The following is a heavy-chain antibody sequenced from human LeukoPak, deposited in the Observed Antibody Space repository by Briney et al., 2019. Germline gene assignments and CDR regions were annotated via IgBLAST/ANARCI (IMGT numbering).Heavy chain of an antibody. CDR2: ISGSGARV. CDR3: AKEVVLGETNYYYYGMDV. CDR1: GFNFRGYA. D-gene: IGHD1-26*01. Sequence: GGSLRLSCAASGFNFRGYAMSWVRQSPGKGREWVSPISGSGARVQYAESVRGRFTISRDNAQNTLHLQMSSLRAEDTAVYYCAKEVVLGETNYYYYGMDVWGQGTTVTVSS. J-gene: IGHJ6*02. V-gene: IGHV3-23*01.